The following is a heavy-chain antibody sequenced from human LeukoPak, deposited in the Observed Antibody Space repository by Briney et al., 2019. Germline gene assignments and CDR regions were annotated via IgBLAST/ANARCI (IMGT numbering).Heavy chain of an antibody. CDR2: INHSGST. V-gene: IGHV4-34*01. CDR3: ARHYGP. CDR1: GGSFSGYY. Sequence: SETLSLTCAVYGGSFSGYYWSWIRQPPGKGLEWIGEINHSGSTNYNPSLKSRVTISLDTSKSQFSLKLTSVTAADTAVYYCARHYGPWGQGTLVTVSS. D-gene: IGHD3-16*01. J-gene: IGHJ5*02.